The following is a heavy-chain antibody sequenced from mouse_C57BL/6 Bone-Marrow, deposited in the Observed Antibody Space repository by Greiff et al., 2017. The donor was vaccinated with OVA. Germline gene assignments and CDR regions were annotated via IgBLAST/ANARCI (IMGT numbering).Heavy chain of an antibody. CDR1: GYSITSGYY. J-gene: IGHJ4*01. V-gene: IGHV3-6*01. CDR2: ISYDGSN. Sequence: VQLKESGPGLVKPSQSLSLTCSVTGYSITSGYYWNWIRQFPGNKLEWMGYISYDGSNNYNPSLKNRISITRDTSKNQFFLKLNSVTTEDTATEYCARGDYGNYNYYAMDYWGQGTSVTVSA. CDR3: ARGDYGNYNYYAMDY. D-gene: IGHD2-1*01.